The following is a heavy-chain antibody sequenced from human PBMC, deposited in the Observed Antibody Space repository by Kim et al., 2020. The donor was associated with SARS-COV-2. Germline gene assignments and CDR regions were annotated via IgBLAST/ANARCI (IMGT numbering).Heavy chain of an antibody. D-gene: IGHD5-12*01. V-gene: IGHV1-69*13. CDR1: GGTFSSYA. CDR3: ARDVGEMATWYFDL. J-gene: IGHJ2*01. CDR2: IIPIFGTA. Sequence: SVKVSCKASGGTFSSYAISWVRQAPGQRLEWMGGIIPIFGTANYAQKFQGRVTITADESTSTAYMELSSLRSEDTAVYYCARDVGEMATWYFDLWGRGTLVTVSS.